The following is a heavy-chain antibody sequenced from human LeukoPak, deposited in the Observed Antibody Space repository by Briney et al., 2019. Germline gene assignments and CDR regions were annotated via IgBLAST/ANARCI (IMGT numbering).Heavy chain of an antibody. CDR2: ISDDGSRQ. J-gene: IGHJ4*02. D-gene: IGHD3-10*01. Sequence: GRSLRLSCAATGFTFSNYAIHWGRQAPGKGLEWVAFISDDGSRQHYADSVKGRFTISRDNSKNTLNLQMNCLRAEDTAVYYCVKDRTGTYTLDYWGQGTLVTVSS. CDR1: GFTFSNYA. V-gene: IGHV3-30-3*01. CDR3: VKDRTGTYTLDY.